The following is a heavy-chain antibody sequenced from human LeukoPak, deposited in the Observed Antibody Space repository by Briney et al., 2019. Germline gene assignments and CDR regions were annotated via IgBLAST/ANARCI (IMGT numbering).Heavy chain of an antibody. CDR2: FYYSGST. J-gene: IGHJ4*02. CDR3: ARGRRDGYNLEYFDK. Sequence: SETLSLTCTVSGGSITSSSYYWGWIRQPPGKGLQWIGSFYYSGSTYYNPSLKSRVTIYVDTSKNQFSLKLSPVTAADTAVYYCARGRRDGYNLEYFDKWGQGTLVTVSS. V-gene: IGHV4-39*01. CDR1: GGSITSSSYY. D-gene: IGHD5-24*01.